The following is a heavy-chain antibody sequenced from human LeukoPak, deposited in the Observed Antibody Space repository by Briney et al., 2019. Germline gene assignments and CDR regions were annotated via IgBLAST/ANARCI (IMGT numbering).Heavy chain of an antibody. V-gene: IGHV1-24*01. J-gene: IGHJ4*02. CDR1: GYTLTELS. Sequence: ASVKVSCKVSGYTLTELSMHWVRQAPGKGLEWMGGFDPEDGETIYAQKFQGRVTMTEDTSTDTAYMELSSLRSEDTAVYYCATDRGYSYGLLAFDYWGQGTLVTVPS. CDR3: ATDRGYSYGLLAFDY. CDR2: FDPEDGET. D-gene: IGHD5-18*01.